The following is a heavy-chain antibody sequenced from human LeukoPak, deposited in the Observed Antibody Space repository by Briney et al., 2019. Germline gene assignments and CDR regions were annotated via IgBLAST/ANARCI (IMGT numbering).Heavy chain of an antibody. CDR1: GFTFSSYS. J-gene: IGHJ4*02. CDR2: ISSSSSYI. D-gene: IGHD5-24*01. CDR3: ARDLHRDGYNWPYFDY. Sequence: GGSLRLSCAASGFTFSSYSMNWVRQAPGKGLEWVSSISSSSSYIYYADSVKGRFTISRDNAKNSLYLQMNSLRAEDTAVYYCARDLHRDGYNWPYFDYWGQGTLVTVSP. V-gene: IGHV3-21*01.